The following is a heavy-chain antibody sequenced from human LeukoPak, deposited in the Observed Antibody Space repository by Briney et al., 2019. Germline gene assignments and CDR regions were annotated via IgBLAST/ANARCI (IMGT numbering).Heavy chain of an antibody. CDR2: ITGDGTTT. CDR3: AKMQGYFDY. CDR1: GLTISSYG. Sequence: GGSQRLSCEASGLTISSYGMSWVRQAPGKGLQWVSAITGDGTTTYYADSVKGRFTISRDNSKNMLYLQMSSLRAEDTAVYYCAKMQGYFDYWGQGTLVPVSS. V-gene: IGHV3-23*01. J-gene: IGHJ4*02.